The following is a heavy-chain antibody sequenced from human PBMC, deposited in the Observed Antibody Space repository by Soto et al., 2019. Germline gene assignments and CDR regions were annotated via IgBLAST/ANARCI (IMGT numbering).Heavy chain of an antibody. J-gene: IGHJ4*02. CDR2: ISAYNGNT. D-gene: IGHD3-9*01. Sequence: ASVKVSCKASGYTFTINGISWVRQAPGQGLEWMGWISAYNGNTKYAQKLPGRVTMTTDTSTSTAYMALRSLRSDDTAVYYCARIGVLRYFDWLLIDYWGQGTLVTVSS. V-gene: IGHV1-18*01. CDR3: ARIGVLRYFDWLLIDY. CDR1: GYTFTING.